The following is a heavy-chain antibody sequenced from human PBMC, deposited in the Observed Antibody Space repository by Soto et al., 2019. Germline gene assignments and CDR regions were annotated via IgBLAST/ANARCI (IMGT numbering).Heavy chain of an antibody. Sequence: PSETLSLTCTASYASINNYHWTWIRQPPGKGLEWIGYIYYSGSTSYNPSLESRVTVSVDTSKNHFSLKLSSVTAADTAVYYCARGDVDTAMVFDYWGQGTLVTVFS. D-gene: IGHD5-18*01. V-gene: IGHV4-59*01. J-gene: IGHJ4*02. CDR2: IYYSGST. CDR1: YASINNYH. CDR3: ARGDVDTAMVFDY.